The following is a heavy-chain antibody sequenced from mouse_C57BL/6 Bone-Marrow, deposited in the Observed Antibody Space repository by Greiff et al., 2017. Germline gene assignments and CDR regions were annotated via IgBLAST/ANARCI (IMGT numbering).Heavy chain of an antibody. V-gene: IGHV3-8*01. CDR2: ISYSGST. Sequence: EVKLVESGPGLAKPSQTLSLTCSVTGYSITRDYWNWIRKFTGNKLEYMGYISYSGSTYYNPSLKSRISITRDTSKNQYYLRLNSVATEDTATDCCARLDISGYGFAYWGQGTLVTVSA. J-gene: IGHJ3*01. D-gene: IGHD3-2*02. CDR1: GYSITRDY. CDR3: ARLDISGYGFAY.